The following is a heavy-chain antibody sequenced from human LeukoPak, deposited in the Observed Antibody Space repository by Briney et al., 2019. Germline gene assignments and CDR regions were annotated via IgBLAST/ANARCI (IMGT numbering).Heavy chain of an antibody. CDR3: AKYGSGSARAYYFDY. CDR1: GFTFSSYG. J-gene: IGHJ4*02. V-gene: IGHV3-23*01. D-gene: IGHD3-10*01. CDR2: ISGSGGST. Sequence: GGTLRLSCAASGFTFSSYGMSWVRQAPGKGLEWVSAISGSGGSTYYADSVKGRFTISRDNSKNTLYLQMNSLRAEDTAVYYCAKYGSGSARAYYFDYWGQGTLVTVSS.